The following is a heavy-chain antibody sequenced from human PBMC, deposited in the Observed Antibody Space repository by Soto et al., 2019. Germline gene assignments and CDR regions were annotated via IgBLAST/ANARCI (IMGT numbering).Heavy chain of an antibody. J-gene: IGHJ5*02. V-gene: IGHV3-23*01. CDR3: ARNRVAAAGRSANWFDP. D-gene: IGHD6-13*01. CDR2: ISGSGGST. Sequence: PGGSLRLSCAASGFTFSSYAMSWVRTAPGKGLEWVSAISGSGGSTYYADSVKGRFTISRDNAKNSLYLQMNSLRAEDTAVYYCARNRVAAAGRSANWFDPWGQGTLVTVSS. CDR1: GFTFSSYA.